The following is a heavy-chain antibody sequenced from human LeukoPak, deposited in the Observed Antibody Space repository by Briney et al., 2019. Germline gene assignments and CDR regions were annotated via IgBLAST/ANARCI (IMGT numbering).Heavy chain of an antibody. D-gene: IGHD5-18*01. J-gene: IGHJ4*02. CDR3: ASGYSYGCLDY. CDR2: IKQDGSEK. Sequence: GGSLRLSCATSGFTFSSYWMSWVRQAPGKGLEWVANIKQDGSEKYYVDSVKGRFTISRDNAKNSLYLQMNSLRAEDTAVYYCASGYSYGCLDYWGQGTLVTVSS. CDR1: GFTFSSYW. V-gene: IGHV3-7*01.